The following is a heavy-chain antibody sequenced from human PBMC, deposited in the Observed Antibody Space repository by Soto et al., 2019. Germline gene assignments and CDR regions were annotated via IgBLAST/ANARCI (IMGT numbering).Heavy chain of an antibody. CDR3: AKDLYSSDWYNYFDP. J-gene: IGHJ5*01. CDR2: ISHDGGAK. D-gene: IGHD6-19*01. CDR1: GFSFSTTG. V-gene: IGHV3-30*18. Sequence: QVQLVESGGGVVQPGRSLRLSCAASGFSFSTTGMHWVRQAPGKGLEWVAMISHDGGAKYYADSVKGRFTISRDDSKNTLYLQMNSLRREDTAVYYCAKDLYSSDWYNYFDPWGQGTLVTVSS.